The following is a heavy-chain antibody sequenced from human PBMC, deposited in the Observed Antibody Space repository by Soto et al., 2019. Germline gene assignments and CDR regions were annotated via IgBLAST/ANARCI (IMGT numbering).Heavy chain of an antibody. Sequence: GSSVKVSCKASGYTFTSYGISWVRQAPGQGLGWMVWISAYNGNTNYAQKLQGRVTMPTDTSTSTAYMELRSLRSDDTAVYYCARSSYSSGWYAYYFDYWGQGTLVTVSS. CDR3: ARSSYSSGWYAYYFDY. V-gene: IGHV1-18*04. J-gene: IGHJ4*02. CDR2: ISAYNGNT. CDR1: GYTFTSYG. D-gene: IGHD6-19*01.